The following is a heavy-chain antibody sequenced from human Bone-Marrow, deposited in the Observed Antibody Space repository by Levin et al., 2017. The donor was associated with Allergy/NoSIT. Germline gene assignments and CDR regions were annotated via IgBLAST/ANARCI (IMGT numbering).Heavy chain of an antibody. CDR1: GGTFTSYN. J-gene: IGHJ4*02. CDR3: AREVSTVTIDRFDS. V-gene: IGHV1-69*04. D-gene: IGHD4-11*01. Sequence: SVKVSCKASGGTFTSYNINWVRQAPGEGLEWMGRIIPSVDLTNYAEKFQGRVTITADKSTSTAYMELSSLRSEDTAIYYCAREVSTVTIDRFDSWGQGTLVTVSS. CDR2: IIPSVDLT.